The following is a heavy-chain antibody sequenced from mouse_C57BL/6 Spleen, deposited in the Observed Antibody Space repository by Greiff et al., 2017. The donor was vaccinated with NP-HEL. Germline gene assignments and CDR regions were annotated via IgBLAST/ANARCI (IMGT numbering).Heavy chain of an antibody. CDR2: ISYDGSN. Sequence: DVQLQESGPGLVKPSQSLSLTCSVTGYSITSGYYWNWIRQFPGNKLEWMGYISYDGSNNYNPSLKNRITITRDTSKNQFFLKLNSVTTEDTATYYCAQRDLLSPFYAMDYWGQGTSVTVSS. CDR1: GYSITSGYY. D-gene: IGHD2-1*01. V-gene: IGHV3-6*01. CDR3: AQRDLLSPFYAMDY. J-gene: IGHJ4*01.